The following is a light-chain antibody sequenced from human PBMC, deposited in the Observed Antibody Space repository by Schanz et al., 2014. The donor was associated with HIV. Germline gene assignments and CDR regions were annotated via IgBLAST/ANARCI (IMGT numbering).Light chain of an antibody. CDR3: QSFDNSLSGVV. CDR1: SSDVGSYNL. Sequence: QSALTQPASVSGSPGQSITISCTGTSSDVGSYNLVSWYQQHPGKAPKLLIYEVTKRPSGVSGRFSGSKSGSSASLAITGLQAEDEADYYCQSFDNSLSGVVFGGGTKVTVL. J-gene: IGLJ2*01. CDR2: EVT. V-gene: IGLV2-14*02.